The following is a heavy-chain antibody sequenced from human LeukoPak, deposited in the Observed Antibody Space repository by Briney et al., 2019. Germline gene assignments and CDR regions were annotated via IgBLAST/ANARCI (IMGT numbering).Heavy chain of an antibody. CDR3: ARGGTVVTLRSLNYFDY. D-gene: IGHD4-23*01. V-gene: IGHV1-69*06. CDR2: IIPIFGTA. CDR1: GGTFSSYA. J-gene: IGHJ4*02. Sequence: ASVKVSCKASGGTFSSYAISWVRQAPGQGLEWMGGIIPIFGTANYAQKFQGRVTITADKSTSTAYMELSSLRSEDTAVYYCARGGTVVTLRSLNYFDYWGQGTLVTVSS.